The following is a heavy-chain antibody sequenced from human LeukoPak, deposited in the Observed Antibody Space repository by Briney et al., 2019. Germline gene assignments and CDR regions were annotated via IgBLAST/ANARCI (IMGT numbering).Heavy chain of an antibody. CDR1: GGSFSGYY. CDR3: ARGRSLQSITMVRGVITDV. Sequence: SETLSLTCAVYGGSFSGYYWSWIRQPPGKGLERIGEINHSGSTNYNPSLKSRVTISVDTSKNQFSLKLSSVTAADTAVYYCARGRSLQSITMVRGVITDVWGKGTTVTVSS. V-gene: IGHV4-34*01. J-gene: IGHJ6*04. D-gene: IGHD3-10*01. CDR2: INHSGST.